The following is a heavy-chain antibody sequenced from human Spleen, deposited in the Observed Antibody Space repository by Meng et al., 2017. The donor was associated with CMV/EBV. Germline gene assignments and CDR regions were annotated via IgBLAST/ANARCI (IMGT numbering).Heavy chain of an antibody. D-gene: IGHD6-19*01. J-gene: IGHJ4*02. CDR1: GFTFSVHN. CDR3: ARDPPRLLAVAGTLGY. V-gene: IGHV3-21*01. CDR2: ISTSSTYK. Sequence: GESLKISCTASGFTFSVHNMNWVRQAPGKGLEWVSSISTSSTYKFYADSVRGRFTISRDNAKNSLYLQMNSLRAEDTAVYYCARDPPRLLAVAGTLGYWGQGTLVTVSS.